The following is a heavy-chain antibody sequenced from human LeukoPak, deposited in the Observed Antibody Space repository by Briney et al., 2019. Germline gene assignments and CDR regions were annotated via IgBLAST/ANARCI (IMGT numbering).Heavy chain of an antibody. D-gene: IGHD6-25*01. CDR2: ISSSSSYI. V-gene: IGHV3-21*01. Sequence: GGSLRLSCAASGFTFSSYSMNWVRQAPGKGLEWVSSISSSSSYIYYADSVKGRFTISRDNAKNSLYLQMNSLRAEDTAVYYCARDIAPARTSSYYFDHWRQGTLVTVSP. CDR1: GFTFSSYS. CDR3: ARDIAPARTSSYYFDH. J-gene: IGHJ4*02.